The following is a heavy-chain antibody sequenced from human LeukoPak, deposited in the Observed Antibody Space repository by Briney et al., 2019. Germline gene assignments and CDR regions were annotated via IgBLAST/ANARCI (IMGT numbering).Heavy chain of an antibody. V-gene: IGHV4-39*01. CDR2: IFYSGST. J-gene: IGHJ4*02. CDR3: ARQMNTVTADY. CDR1: GGXISSSSYF. D-gene: IGHD4-17*01. Sequence: PSETLSLTCIVSGGXISSSSYFWGWIRQPPGKGLKWIGSIFYSGSTYYNPSLNSRVTISIDTSKNQFSLRLSSVTAADTAVYYCARQMNTVTADYWGQGTLVTVSS.